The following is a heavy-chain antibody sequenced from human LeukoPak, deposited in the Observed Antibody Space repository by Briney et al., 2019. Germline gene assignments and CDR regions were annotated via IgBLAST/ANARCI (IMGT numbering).Heavy chain of an antibody. D-gene: IGHD3-10*01. CDR3: ARGSITMVRGVISD. V-gene: IGHV4-59*01. CDR2: IYYSGST. CDR1: GGSIYSYY. J-gene: IGHJ4*02. Sequence: SETLSLTCTVSGGSIYSYYWSWIRQPPGKGLEWIGYIYYSGSTNYNPSLKSRVTISVDTSKNQFSLKLSSVTAADTAVYYCARGSITMVRGVISDWGQGTLVTVSS.